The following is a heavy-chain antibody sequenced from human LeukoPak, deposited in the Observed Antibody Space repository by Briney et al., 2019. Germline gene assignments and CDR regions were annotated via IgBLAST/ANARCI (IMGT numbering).Heavy chain of an antibody. J-gene: IGHJ6*04. V-gene: IGHV1-18*04. CDR2: ISAYNGNT. CDR1: GYTFTSYG. Sequence: ASVKVSCKASGYTFTSYGISWVRQAPGQGLEWMGWISAYNGNTNYAQKLQGRVTMTTDTSTSTAYMELRSLRSDDTAVYYCARVPGAAYYYGIDVWGKGTTVTVSS. D-gene: IGHD2-15*01. CDR3: ARVPGAAYYYGIDV.